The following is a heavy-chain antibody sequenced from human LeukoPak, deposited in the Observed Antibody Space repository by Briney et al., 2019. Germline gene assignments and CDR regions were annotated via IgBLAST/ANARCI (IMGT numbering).Heavy chain of an antibody. CDR1: RFSLSRYL. Sequence: GGALRLSLAASRFSLSRYLMKGVRPAPGKGVEWVANIEEDGSEKYHVGSVKVRFTISRDNARNSLYLQMKSLRVEDTAVYYCARGRSGYFDYWGQGTLVTVSS. D-gene: IGHD1-26*01. J-gene: IGHJ4*02. V-gene: IGHV3-7*05. CDR3: ARGRSGYFDY. CDR2: IEEDGSEK.